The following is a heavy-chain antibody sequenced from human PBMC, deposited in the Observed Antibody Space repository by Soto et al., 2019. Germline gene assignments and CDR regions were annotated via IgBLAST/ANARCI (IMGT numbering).Heavy chain of an antibody. CDR3: ARSTSGALDY. CDR2: IYYSGST. V-gene: IGHV4-59*01. J-gene: IGHJ4*02. Sequence: SETLSLTCTVSGGSISSYYWSWIRQPPGKGLEWIGYIYYSGSTNYNPSLKSRVTISVDTSKNQFSLKLSSVTAADTAVYYCARSTSGALDYWGQGPLVTVSS. CDR1: GGSISSYY. D-gene: IGHD2-2*01.